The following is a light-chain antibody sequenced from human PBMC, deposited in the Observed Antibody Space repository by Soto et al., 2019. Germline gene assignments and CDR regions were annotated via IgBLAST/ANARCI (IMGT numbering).Light chain of an antibody. CDR2: DAS. V-gene: IGKV3-11*01. CDR1: QSVSSY. Sequence: EIVLTQSPATLSLSPGERATLSCRASQSVSSYLAWYQQKPGQAPRLLIYDASNRATGIPARFSGSGSGTDFTLTISTQEPADFDVYYCKQRSTRPTFGRGTKVEIK. CDR3: KQRSTRPT. J-gene: IGKJ1*01.